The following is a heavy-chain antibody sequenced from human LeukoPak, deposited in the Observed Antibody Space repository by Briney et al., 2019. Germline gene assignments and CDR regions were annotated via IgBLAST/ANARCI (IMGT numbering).Heavy chain of an antibody. CDR2: ISSRSSYI. V-gene: IGHV3-21*01. CDR1: GFTFSSYS. CDR3: ARDRTRYCSGGSCYSSYGMDV. Sequence: GGSLRLSCAVSGFTFSSYSINWVRQAPGKGREWVSSISSRSSYIYYADSVKGRFTISRDNAKNSLYLQMNSLRAEDTAVYYCARDRTRYCSGGSCYSSYGMDVWGQGTTVTVSS. D-gene: IGHD2-15*01. J-gene: IGHJ6*02.